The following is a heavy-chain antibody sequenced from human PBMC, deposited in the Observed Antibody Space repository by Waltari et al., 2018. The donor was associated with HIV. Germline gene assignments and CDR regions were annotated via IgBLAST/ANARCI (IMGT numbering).Heavy chain of an antibody. CDR1: PFSFTNDW. CDR3: ARQGGVGVTSNWFDP. Sequence: EVQLVQSGAEVKQPGESLKISCKASPFSFTNDWIGWVRLMPGKGLEWIGIIYPGDSDTRYSPSFQGQVTISADKSISTAYLQWSSLKASDTAIYYCARQGGVGVTSNWFDPWGQGTLVTVSS. CDR2: IYPGDSDT. J-gene: IGHJ5*02. D-gene: IGHD1-26*01. V-gene: IGHV5-51*01.